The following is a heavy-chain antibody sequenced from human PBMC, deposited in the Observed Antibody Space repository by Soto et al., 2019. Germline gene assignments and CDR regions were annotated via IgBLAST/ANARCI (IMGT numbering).Heavy chain of an antibody. CDR1: GFSFSSYD. CDR3: AKDRRRFGGIDY. V-gene: IGHV3-30*18. CDR2: ISYDGSDK. Sequence: ESGGGVVQPGRSLRLSCAASGFSFSSYDMHWVRQAPGKGLEWVAYISYDGSDKYYGDSVKGRFTISSDNSRNTLYLQMNSLRADDTAVYFCAKDRRRFGGIDYWGQGTLVTVSS. D-gene: IGHD3-10*01. J-gene: IGHJ4*02.